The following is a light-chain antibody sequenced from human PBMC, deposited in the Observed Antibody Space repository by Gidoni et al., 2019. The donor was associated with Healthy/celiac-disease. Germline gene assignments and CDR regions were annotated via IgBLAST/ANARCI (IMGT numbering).Light chain of an antibody. CDR2: EVS. V-gene: IGLV2-14*01. CDR3: SSYTSSSTLGV. J-gene: IGLJ1*01. CDR1: SRYVGVYNY. Sequence: QSALTQPASVSGSPGQSITISCTGPSRYVGVYNYVSWYQQHPGKAPNLMIYEVSNRPSGVSNRFSGSKSGNTASLTISGLQAEDEADYYCSSYTSSSTLGVFGTGTKVTVL.